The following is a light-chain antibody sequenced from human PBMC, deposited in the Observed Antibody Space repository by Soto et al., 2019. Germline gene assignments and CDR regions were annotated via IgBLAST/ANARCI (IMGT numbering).Light chain of an antibody. V-gene: IGKV3-20*01. Sequence: EIVLTQSPGTLSLSPGQIATLSCRASQTVSAKFLAWYQQKPGQAPRLLIYGASKRATGIPNRFSGSGSGTDFTLTIYALESEDFGVYYCQQYASSPLSFGGGTKVDI. J-gene: IGKJ4*01. CDR3: QQYASSPLS. CDR2: GAS. CDR1: QTVSAKF.